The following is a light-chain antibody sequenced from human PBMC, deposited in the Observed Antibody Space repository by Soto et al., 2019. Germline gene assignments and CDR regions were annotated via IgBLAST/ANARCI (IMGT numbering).Light chain of an antibody. CDR3: QQYNNWPRT. Sequence: EIVMTQSPATLSVSPGDRATLSCRASQSVSSNFLAWYQQKPGQAPRLLIYGASTRATGIPARFSGSGSGTEFTLTISSLQSEDFAVYYCQQYNNWPRTFGQGTKVDIK. V-gene: IGKV3-15*01. CDR1: QSVSSN. J-gene: IGKJ1*01. CDR2: GAS.